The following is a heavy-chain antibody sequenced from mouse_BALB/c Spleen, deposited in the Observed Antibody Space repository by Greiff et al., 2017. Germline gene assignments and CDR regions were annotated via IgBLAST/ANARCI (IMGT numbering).Heavy chain of an antibody. CDR3: GMSSYDYDGDWFAY. J-gene: IGHJ3*01. V-gene: IGHV1-37*01. D-gene: IGHD2-4*01. CDR2: INPYNGDT. CDR1: GYSFTGYF. Sequence: EVKLQESGPELVKPGASVKISCKASGYSFTGYFMNWVKQSHGKSLEWIGRINPYNGDTFYNQKFKGKATLTVDKSSSTAHMELLSLTSEDSAVYYCGMSSYDYDGDWFAYWGQGTLVTVSA.